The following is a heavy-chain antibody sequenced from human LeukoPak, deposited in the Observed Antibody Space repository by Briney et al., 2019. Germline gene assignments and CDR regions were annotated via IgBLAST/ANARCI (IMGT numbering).Heavy chain of an antibody. J-gene: IGHJ6*02. Sequence: GGSLRLSCAASGFTVSSNYMSWVRQAPGKGLEWVSVIYSGGSTYYADSVKGRFTISRDNSKNTLYLRMNSLRAEDTAVYYCAISSSSSYYYYGMDVWGQGTTVTVSS. V-gene: IGHV3-66*01. CDR2: IYSGGST. D-gene: IGHD6-6*01. CDR3: AISSSSSYYYYGMDV. CDR1: GFTVSSNY.